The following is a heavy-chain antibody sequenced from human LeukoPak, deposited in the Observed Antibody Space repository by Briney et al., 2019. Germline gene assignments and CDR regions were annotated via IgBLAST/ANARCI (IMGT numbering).Heavy chain of an antibody. V-gene: IGHV3-23*01. CDR2: ISGSGGDT. CDR1: GFTFSSYP. J-gene: IGHJ4*02. CDR3: ATSSGWYPKYFDC. Sequence: GGSLRLSCAASGFTFSSYPMSWVRQAPGKGLGWVSAISGSGGDTYYADSVKGRFTISRDNSKNTLYLQMNSLRAEDTALYYCATSSGWYPKYFDCWGQGTLVTVSS. D-gene: IGHD6-19*01.